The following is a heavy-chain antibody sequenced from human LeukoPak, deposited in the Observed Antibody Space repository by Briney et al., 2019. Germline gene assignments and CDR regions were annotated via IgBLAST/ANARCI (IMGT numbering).Heavy chain of an antibody. V-gene: IGHV3-30-3*01. J-gene: IGHJ6*02. CDR3: ARASWQSFYYYYGMVV. CDR2: ISYDGRNK. CDR1: RFTFSSYA. Sequence: PGGSLRLSCAASRFTFSSYAMHWVRQAPGTGLEGVAVISYDGRNKSYADSVKARFTIPRDNSKNTLYLHLNSERAEDTAVYYCARASWQSFYYYYGMVVWGQGTTVTVS. D-gene: IGHD2/OR15-2a*01.